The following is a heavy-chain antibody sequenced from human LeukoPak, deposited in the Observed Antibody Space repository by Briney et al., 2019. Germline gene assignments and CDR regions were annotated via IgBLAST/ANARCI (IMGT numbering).Heavy chain of an antibody. CDR2: IIPVFETT. D-gene: IGHD2-2*01. CDR3: ARDYCSSTSCLFDY. J-gene: IGHJ4*02. Sequence: SVKVSCKASGGNFRSFAISWVRQAPGQGLEWMGGIIPVFETTTYAQKFQGRVAMTRDTSIATAFMDLTRLRSDDTAVYYCARDYCSSTSCLFDYWGQGTLVTVSS. V-gene: IGHV1-69*05. CDR1: GGNFRSFA.